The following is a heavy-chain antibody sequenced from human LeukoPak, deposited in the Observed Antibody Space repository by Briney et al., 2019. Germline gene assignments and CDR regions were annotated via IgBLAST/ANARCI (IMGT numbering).Heavy chain of an antibody. CDR3: ARAPSEIGGYYPEYFRH. CDR1: GFHLSRYW. V-gene: IGHV3-74*01. CDR2: IKSDGST. J-gene: IGHJ1*01. Sequence: GGSLRHSHAASGFHLSRYWKHWLPPAPGKGLVWVSRIKSDGSTNYADSVNGRFTISRDNAKNTQSLQMNSLRAEETGVYYCARAPSEIGGYYPEYFRHWGQGTLVTVSS. D-gene: IGHD3-22*01.